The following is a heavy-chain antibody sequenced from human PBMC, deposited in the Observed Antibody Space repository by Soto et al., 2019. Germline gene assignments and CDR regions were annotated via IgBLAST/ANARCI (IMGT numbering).Heavy chain of an antibody. CDR1: GYTFTSYD. Sequence: VASVKVSCKASGYTFTSYDINWVRQATGQGLEWMGWMSPSSGNTGYAQKFQGRVTMTRDTSISTAYMELSGLTSEDTAVYYCARGVDAGCVSWGQGTLVTVSS. CDR3: ARGVDAGCVS. D-gene: IGHD2-15*01. V-gene: IGHV1-8*01. J-gene: IGHJ4*02. CDR2: MSPSSGNT.